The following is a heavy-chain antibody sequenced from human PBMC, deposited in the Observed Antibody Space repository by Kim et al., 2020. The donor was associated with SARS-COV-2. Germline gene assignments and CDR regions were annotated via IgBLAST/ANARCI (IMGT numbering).Heavy chain of an antibody. D-gene: IGHD1-1*01. CDR2: ISYDGSNK. CDR3: ARDFFKLGNYYYYGMDV. J-gene: IGHJ6*02. Sequence: GWSLRLSCAASGFTFSSYAMHWVRQAPGKGLEWAAVISYDGSNKYYADSVKGRFSISRDNSKNTLYLQMNSLRAEDTAVYYCARDFFKLGNYYYYGMDVWIQGTTVTDPS. V-gene: IGHV3-30*04. CDR1: GFTFSSYA.